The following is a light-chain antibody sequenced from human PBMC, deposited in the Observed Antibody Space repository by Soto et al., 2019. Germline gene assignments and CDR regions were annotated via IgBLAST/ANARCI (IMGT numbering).Light chain of an antibody. J-gene: IGLJ2*01. CDR1: SSVVGSYNL. Sequence: QSVLTQPASVSGSPEQSITISCTGTSSVVGSYNLVSWYQQHPGKAPKLMIYEGSKRPSGVSNRFSGSKSGNTASLTISGLQAEDEADYYCCSYAGSSTFEFGGGTKVTVL. V-gene: IGLV2-23*03. CDR2: EGS. CDR3: CSYAGSSTFE.